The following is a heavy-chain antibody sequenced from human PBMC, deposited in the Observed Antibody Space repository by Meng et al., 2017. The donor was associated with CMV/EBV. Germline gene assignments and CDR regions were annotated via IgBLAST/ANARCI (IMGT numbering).Heavy chain of an antibody. V-gene: IGHV5-51*01. J-gene: IGHJ5*02. CDR2: IYPGDSDT. D-gene: IGHD3-16*02. CDR3: ARLFLSAFDP. Sequence: ISCKGSGYSFTSCWIGWLRQMPERGLEWMGIIYPGDSDTRYSPSVQGKVTISADKSISTAYLQWSSLKASDTAMYYCARLFLSAFDPWGQGTPVTVSS. CDR1: GYSFTSCW.